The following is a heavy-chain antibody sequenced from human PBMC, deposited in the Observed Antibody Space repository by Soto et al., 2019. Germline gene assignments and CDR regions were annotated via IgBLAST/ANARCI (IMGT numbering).Heavy chain of an antibody. D-gene: IGHD6-13*01. V-gene: IGHV1-46*01. CDR3: ARDPVYSSSQRGNYGMDV. CDR1: GYTFTSYY. J-gene: IGHJ6*02. Sequence: VASVKVSWQASGYTFTSYYMHWVRQAPGQGLECMGIINPSCGSTSYAQKFQGRVTMTRXTXXSXXXMXLXXLRXEDTAVYYCARDPVYSSSQRGNYGMDVWG. CDR2: INPSCGST.